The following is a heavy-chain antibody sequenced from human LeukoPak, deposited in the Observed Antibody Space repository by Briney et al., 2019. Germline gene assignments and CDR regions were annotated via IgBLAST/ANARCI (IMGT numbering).Heavy chain of an antibody. CDR1: GYTFTDYY. Sequence: GASVKVSCKASGYTFTDYYIHWVRQAPGQGLEWMGWINPDSGGTNYAQKFQGRVTMTRDTSIGTAYMELSRLRSDDTAMFYCARGDYGYYYSLFYWGQGTLVTVSS. D-gene: IGHD3-22*01. V-gene: IGHV1-2*02. CDR2: INPDSGGT. CDR3: ARGDYGYYYSLFY. J-gene: IGHJ4*02.